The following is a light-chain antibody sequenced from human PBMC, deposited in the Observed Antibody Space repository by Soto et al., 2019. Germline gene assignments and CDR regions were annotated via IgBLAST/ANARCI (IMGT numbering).Light chain of an antibody. J-gene: IGKJ1*01. CDR2: DAS. CDR1: QSVDSN. V-gene: IGKV3-11*01. CDR3: QQRSNWPT. Sequence: ETVMTQSPATLSVSPGERATLSCRASQSVDSNLAWYQHKPGQAPRLLIYDASNRATGIPARFSGSGSGTDFTLTISSLEPEDFAVYYCQQRSNWPTFGQGTKVDIK.